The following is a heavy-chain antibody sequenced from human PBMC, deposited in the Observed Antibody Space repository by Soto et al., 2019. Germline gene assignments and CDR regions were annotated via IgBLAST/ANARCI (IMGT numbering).Heavy chain of an antibody. V-gene: IGHV1-2*04. D-gene: IGHD3-10*01. CDR1: GYTFTGYY. CDR3: ARALFYYGSAEADYYYGMDV. J-gene: IGHJ6*02. CDR2: INPNSGGT. Sequence: GASVKVSCKASGYTFTGYYMHWVRQAPGQGLEWMGWINPNSGGTNYAQKFQGWVTMTRDTSISTAYMELSRLRSDDTAVYYCARALFYYGSAEADYYYGMDVWGQGTTVTVSS.